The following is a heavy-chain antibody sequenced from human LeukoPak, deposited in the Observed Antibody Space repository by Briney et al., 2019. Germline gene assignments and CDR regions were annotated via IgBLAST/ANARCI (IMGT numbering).Heavy chain of an antibody. CDR3: ARVVLYYSYMDV. J-gene: IGHJ6*03. CDR2: IKEDGSET. CDR1: GFTFSSHW. V-gene: IGHV3-7*01. Sequence: GGSPRLSCAASGFTFSSHWMTWVRQPPGKGLELVANIKEDGSETYYVDSVKGRFTISRDNAKNSLYLQMSSLRAEDTAVYYCARVVLYYSYMDVWGKGTPVTVSS. D-gene: IGHD3-10*01.